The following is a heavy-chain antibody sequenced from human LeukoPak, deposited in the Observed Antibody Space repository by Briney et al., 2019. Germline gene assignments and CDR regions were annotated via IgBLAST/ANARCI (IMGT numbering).Heavy chain of an antibody. CDR3: ARAGRNWFDP. D-gene: IGHD6-19*01. CDR1: GGSISSGDYY. CDR2: IYYSGSS. V-gene: IGHV4-30-4*01. Sequence: SETLFLTCTVSGGSISSGDYYWSWIRQPPGKGLEWIGYIYYSGSSYYNPSLKSRVTISVDTSKNQFSLKMNSVTAADTAVYYCARAGRNWFDPWGQGTLVTVSS. J-gene: IGHJ5*02.